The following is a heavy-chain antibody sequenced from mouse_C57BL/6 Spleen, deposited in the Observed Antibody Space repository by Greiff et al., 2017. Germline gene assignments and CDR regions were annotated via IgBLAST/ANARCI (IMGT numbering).Heavy chain of an antibody. D-gene: IGHD1-1*01. CDR2: IWTGGGT. CDR1: GFSLTSYA. CDR3: ARNYYGSSYEDYFDY. V-gene: IGHV2-9-1*01. Sequence: VMLVESGPGLVAPSQSLSITCTVSGFSLTSYAISWVRQPPGKGLEWLGVIWTGGGTNYNSALKSRLSISKDNSKSQVFLKMNSLQTDDTARYYCARNYYGSSYEDYFDYWGQGTTLTVSS. J-gene: IGHJ2*01.